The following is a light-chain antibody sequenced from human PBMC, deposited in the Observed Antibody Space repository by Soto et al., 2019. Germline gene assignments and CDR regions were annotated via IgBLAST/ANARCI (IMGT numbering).Light chain of an antibody. V-gene: IGKV3-11*01. CDR3: LQRSIGFT. CDR1: QSVGRY. J-gene: IGKJ3*01. CDR2: GAS. Sequence: EIVLTQSPATLSLSPGERATLSCRASQSVGRYLAWYQQKPGQAPRLLIFGASSRAPGIPARFSGSGSGTDFTLTISSLEPEDFAVYHCLQRSIGFTFGPGTKVDIK.